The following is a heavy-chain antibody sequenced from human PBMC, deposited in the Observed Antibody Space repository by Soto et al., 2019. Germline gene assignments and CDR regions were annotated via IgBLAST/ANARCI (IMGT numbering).Heavy chain of an antibody. D-gene: IGHD5-12*01. V-gene: IGHV4-39*01. Sequence: QLQVQESGPGLVKPSETLSLTCTVSVGSISSSAYFWGWIRQPPGQGLEWIGNIYYTGSTSYNPSLKSRITISIDTSKNRFSLKLSSVTAADTSVYFCARIYSGYDDAGAFDIWGQGTMVTVSS. CDR3: ARIYSGYDDAGAFDI. CDR2: IYYTGST. CDR1: VGSISSSAYF. J-gene: IGHJ3*02.